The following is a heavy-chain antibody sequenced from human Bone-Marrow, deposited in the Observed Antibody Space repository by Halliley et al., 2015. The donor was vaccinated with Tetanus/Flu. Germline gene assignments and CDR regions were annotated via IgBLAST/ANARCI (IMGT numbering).Heavy chain of an antibody. Sequence: EWIGDIFYTGSTAFNPPLKSRVTISVDPSKRQFSLHMNSVTAADTAIYYCAGGRLARQPYFDSWGQGTLVNVSS. CDR3: AGGRLARQPYFDS. V-gene: IGHV4-59*09. J-gene: IGHJ4*02. CDR2: IFYTGST. D-gene: IGHD2-21*01.